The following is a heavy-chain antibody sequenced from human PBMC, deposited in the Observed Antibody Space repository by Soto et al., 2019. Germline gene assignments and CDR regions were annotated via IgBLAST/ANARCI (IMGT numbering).Heavy chain of an antibody. J-gene: IGHJ6*02. CDR1: GYSFTSYW. CDR3: ARCYDFWSGSRGMDV. CDR2: IYPGDSDT. D-gene: IGHD3-3*01. Sequence: PGESLKISCKGSGYSFTSYWIGWVRQMPGKGLEWLGIIYPGDSDTRYSPSLQGQVTISADKSISTAYLQWSSLKASDTAMYYCARCYDFWSGSRGMDVWGQGTTVTVSS. V-gene: IGHV5-51*01.